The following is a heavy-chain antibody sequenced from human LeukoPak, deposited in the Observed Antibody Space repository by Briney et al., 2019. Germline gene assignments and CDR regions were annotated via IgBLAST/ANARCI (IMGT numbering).Heavy chain of an antibody. CDR2: IYYSGST. Sequence: SETLSLTCTVSGGSVSSGDYYWSWIRQLPGKGLEWIGYIYYSGSTYYNPSLKSRLTISVDTSKNQFSLKLSSVTAADTAVYYCARRRGNTSGFQGYYFDYWGQETLVTVSS. D-gene: IGHD6-19*01. CDR1: GGSVSSGDYY. CDR3: ARRRGNTSGFQGYYFDY. V-gene: IGHV4-31*03. J-gene: IGHJ4*02.